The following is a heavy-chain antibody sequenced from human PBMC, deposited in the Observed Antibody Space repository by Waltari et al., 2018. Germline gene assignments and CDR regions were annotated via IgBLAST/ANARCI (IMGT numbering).Heavy chain of an antibody. CDR1: GFTVNRNY. D-gene: IGHD6-19*01. CDR3: ARHVSGPTRAAFDV. V-gene: IGHV3-53*01. J-gene: IGHJ3*01. CDR2: IPLGTNA. Sequence: EVQLVESGGGLIQPGGSLRLSCLGSGFTVNRNYMGWVRQVPGKGLEWVSNIPLGTNANYAESVRGRFTISRDNSKDTLYLQMNSLRVEDTAVYFCARHVSGPTRAAFDVWGQGTMVTVSP.